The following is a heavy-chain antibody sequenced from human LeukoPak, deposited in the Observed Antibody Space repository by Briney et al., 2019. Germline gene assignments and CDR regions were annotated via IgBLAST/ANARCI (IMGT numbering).Heavy chain of an antibody. CDR3: ARVAVSAREYFDY. D-gene: IGHD2-21*02. J-gene: IGHJ4*02. V-gene: IGHV4-59*12. CDR1: GGSISSYY. CDR2: ISYSGST. Sequence: SETLSLTCTVSGGSISSYYWSWIRQPPGKGLEWIGYISYSGSTNYNPSLKSRVTISVDTSKNQFSLKLSSVTAADTAVYYCARVAVSAREYFDYRGQGTLVTVSS.